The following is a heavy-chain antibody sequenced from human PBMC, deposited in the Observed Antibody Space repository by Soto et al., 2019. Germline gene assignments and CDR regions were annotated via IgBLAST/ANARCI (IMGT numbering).Heavy chain of an antibody. CDR3: AKDFDSDGYSYHIDY. Sequence: LGGSLRLSCAASGFTFNDYAMHWVRQAPGKGLEWVSLISWDGENEFYAASVKGRFTISRDNSNDILYLQMNSLRGEDSALYYCAKDFDSDGYSYHIDYWGQGTLVTVSS. CDR2: ISWDGENE. D-gene: IGHD5-18*01. V-gene: IGHV3-43D*04. J-gene: IGHJ4*02. CDR1: GFTFNDYA.